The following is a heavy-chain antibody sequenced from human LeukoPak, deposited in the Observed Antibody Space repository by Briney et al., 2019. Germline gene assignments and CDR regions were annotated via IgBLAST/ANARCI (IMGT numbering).Heavy chain of an antibody. V-gene: IGHV3-33*01. CDR1: GFTLSSYG. CDR3: ARRYDYVWGSYRYYYYGKDV. D-gene: IGHD3-16*02. J-gene: IGHJ6*04. Sequence: GGSLRLSCAASGFTLSSYGMHWVRQAPGKGLEWVAVIWYDGSNKYYADSVKGRFTISRDNSKNTLYLQMNSLRAEDTAVYYCARRYDYVWGSYRYYYYGKDVWGKGTTVTVSS. CDR2: IWYDGSNK.